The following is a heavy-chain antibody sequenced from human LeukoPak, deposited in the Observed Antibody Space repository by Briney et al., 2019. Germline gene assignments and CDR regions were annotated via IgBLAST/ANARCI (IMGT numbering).Heavy chain of an antibody. J-gene: IGHJ4*02. CDR2: ISSSSSYI. CDR1: GFTFSSYS. V-gene: IGHV3-21*01. CDR3: ARDHGAAAGRVDYFDY. Sequence: PGGSLRLSCAPSGFTFSSYSMNWVRQAPGKGLEWVSSISSSSSYIYYADSVKGRFTISRDNAKNSLYLQMNSLRAEDTAVYYCARDHGAAAGRVDYFDYWGQGTLVTVSS. D-gene: IGHD6-13*01.